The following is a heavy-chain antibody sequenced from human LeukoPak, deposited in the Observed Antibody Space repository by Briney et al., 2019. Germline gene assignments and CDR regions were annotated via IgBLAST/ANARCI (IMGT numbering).Heavy chain of an antibody. CDR2: IYSSGST. CDR3: ARVFDSGSQAYFYYMDV. J-gene: IGHJ6*03. D-gene: IGHD3-10*01. Sequence: SETLSLTCNVSGGSIRGYYWSWIRQPPGKGLEWIGYIYSSGSTNYNPSLKSRVTMSVDTSKDQFSQKVSSVTAADTAVYYCARVFDSGSQAYFYYMDVWGKGTTVTVSS. V-gene: IGHV4-59*01. CDR1: GGSIRGYY.